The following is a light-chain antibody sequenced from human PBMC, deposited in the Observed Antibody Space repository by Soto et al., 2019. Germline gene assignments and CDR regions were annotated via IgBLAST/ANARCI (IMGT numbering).Light chain of an antibody. CDR2: GAS. V-gene: IGKV3-20*01. CDR1: QSVSSN. Sequence: EIVLIQSPATLSLSPGERATLSCRASQSVSSNLAWYQQNPGQAPRLLIYGASTRATGIPDRFSGSESGTDFTLSISNLEPEDSAVYYCQQYVSSPRTFGQGTKVEI. CDR3: QQYVSSPRT. J-gene: IGKJ1*01.